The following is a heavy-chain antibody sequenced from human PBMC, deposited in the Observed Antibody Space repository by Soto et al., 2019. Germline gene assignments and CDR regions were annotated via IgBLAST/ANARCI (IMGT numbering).Heavy chain of an antibody. CDR2: VTDSGGKT. V-gene: IGHV3-23*01. CDR3: AKGFIVAATTPEFDY. Sequence: GGSLRLSCAASGVTFTTYAMSWVRQAPGKGLEWVSGVTDSGGKTYYADSVKGRFTISRDNSKNTLYLQMNSLRAEDTAVYYCAKGFIVAATTPEFDYWGQGTLVTVSS. D-gene: IGHD1-26*01. CDR1: GVTFTTYA. J-gene: IGHJ4*02.